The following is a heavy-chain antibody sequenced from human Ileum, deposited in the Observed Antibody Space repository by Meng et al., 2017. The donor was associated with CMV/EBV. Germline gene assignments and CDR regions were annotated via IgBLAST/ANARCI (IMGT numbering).Heavy chain of an antibody. CDR3: ARAEADTGNFEY. Sequence: GWGPGVVKPAEALARTCAVTDGAISYYYWTWIRQSADKGLEWIGRISSSGSIKYNPSLESRLTLSVDTSKKQLSLKLSSVTAADTAVYYCARAEADTGNFEYWGQGTLVTVSS. D-gene: IGHD6-19*01. J-gene: IGHJ4*02. CDR1: DGAISYYY. CDR2: ISSSGSI. V-gene: IGHV4-4*07.